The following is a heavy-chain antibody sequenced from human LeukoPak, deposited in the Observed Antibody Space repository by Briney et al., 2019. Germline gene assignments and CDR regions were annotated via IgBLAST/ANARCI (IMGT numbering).Heavy chain of an antibody. CDR1: GFTFSGYA. V-gene: IGHV3-30*04. D-gene: IGHD2-15*01. J-gene: IGHJ6*02. CDR3: ARVMDDCSGGSCYSSYYYYGMDV. Sequence: GGSLRLSCAASGFTFSGYAMHWVRQAPGKGLEWVAVISYDGSNKYYADSVKGRFTISRDNSKNTLYLQMNSLRAEDTAVYYCARVMDDCSGGSCYSSYYYYGMDVWGRGTTVTVSS. CDR2: ISYDGSNK.